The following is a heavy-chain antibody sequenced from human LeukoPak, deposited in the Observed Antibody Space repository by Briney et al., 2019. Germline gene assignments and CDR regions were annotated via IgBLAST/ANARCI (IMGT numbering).Heavy chain of an antibody. V-gene: IGHV3-23*01. Sequence: PGGSLSLSCAASGFTFSSYAMSWVRQAPGKGREWVSAISGSGGSTYYADSVKGRFTISRDNSKNTLYLQMNSLRAEDTAVYYCAKLDDSAAGRDYWGQGTLVTVSS. CDR1: GFTFSSYA. J-gene: IGHJ4*02. CDR3: AKLDDSAAGRDY. D-gene: IGHD6-13*01. CDR2: ISGSGGST.